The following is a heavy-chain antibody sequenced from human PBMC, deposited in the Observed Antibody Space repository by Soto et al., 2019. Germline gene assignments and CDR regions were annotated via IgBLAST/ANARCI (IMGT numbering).Heavy chain of an antibody. CDR3: AKVEYCSSSSCIYYFAMDV. CDR1: GFTFSNYG. D-gene: IGHD2-2*01. Sequence: QVQLVESGGGVVQPGRSLRLSCAASGFTFSNYGMHWVRQAPGKGLEWVAVISYDGSNKYYADSVKGRFTISRDNSKNTLYLQMNCLRAEDTAVYYCAKVEYCSSSSCIYYFAMDVWGQGTTVTVSS. CDR2: ISYDGSNK. V-gene: IGHV3-30*18. J-gene: IGHJ6*02.